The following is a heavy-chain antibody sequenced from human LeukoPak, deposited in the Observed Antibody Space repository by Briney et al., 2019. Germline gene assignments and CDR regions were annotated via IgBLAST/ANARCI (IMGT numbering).Heavy chain of an antibody. Sequence: GGSLRLSCAASGFTFSSYWMSWVRQAPGKWLEWVSAISGSGGSTYYADSVKGRFTISRDNSKNTLYLQMNSLRAEDTAVYYCAKRGYSSGWYVYDVDYWGQGTLVTVSS. CDR1: GFTFSSYW. J-gene: IGHJ4*02. CDR3: AKRGYSSGWYVYDVDY. V-gene: IGHV3-23*01. CDR2: ISGSGGST. D-gene: IGHD6-19*01.